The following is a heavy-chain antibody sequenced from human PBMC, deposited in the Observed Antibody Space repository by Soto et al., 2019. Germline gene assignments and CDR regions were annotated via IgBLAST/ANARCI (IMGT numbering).Heavy chain of an antibody. V-gene: IGHV3-21*01. D-gene: IGHD3-16*01. CDR3: SRSPEVGVRGAY. J-gene: IGHJ4*02. Sequence: EVQLVESGGGLVKPGGSLRLSCTGSGFPFSAYNINWVRQAPGKGLEWVSYITVGSAHIYQPNSMKGRFTISRDDAKNAVYLQIDSLRAEDTAMYYCSRSPEVGVRGAYWGQGTLVTVSS. CDR2: ITVGSAHI. CDR1: GFPFSAYN.